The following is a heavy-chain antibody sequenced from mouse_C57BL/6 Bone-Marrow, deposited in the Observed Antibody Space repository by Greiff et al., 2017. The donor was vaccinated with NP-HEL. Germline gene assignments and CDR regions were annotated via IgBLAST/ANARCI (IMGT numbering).Heavy chain of an antibody. V-gene: IGHV6-3*01. CDR3: TAYCNYPVPAY. J-gene: IGHJ3*01. D-gene: IGHD2-1*01. CDR2: IRLKSDNYAT. Sequence: EVQGVESGGGLVQPGGSMKLSCVASGFTFSNYWMNWVRQSPEEGLEWVAQIRLKSDNYATHYAESVKGRFTISRDDSKSSVYLQMNNLRAEDTGIYYCTAYCNYPVPAYWGQGTLVTVSA. CDR1: GFTFSNYW.